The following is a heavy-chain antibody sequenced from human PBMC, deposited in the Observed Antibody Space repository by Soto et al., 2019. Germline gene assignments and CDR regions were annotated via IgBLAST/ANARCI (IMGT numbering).Heavy chain of an antibody. CDR2: NSAYNGNV. CDR1: GYTFSNYG. D-gene: IGHD1-26*01. V-gene: IGHV1-18*01. CDR3: ARDALSDSGSYYSVH. Sequence: QVQLVQSGAEVKKPGASVKVSCKASGYTFSNYGITWVRQAPGQGLEWIGWNSAYNGNVNYVQKFQGRLTMTTDTSTSTAYMELRSLRSDDTAVYYCARDALSDSGSYYSVHWGQGTLVTFSS. J-gene: IGHJ4*02.